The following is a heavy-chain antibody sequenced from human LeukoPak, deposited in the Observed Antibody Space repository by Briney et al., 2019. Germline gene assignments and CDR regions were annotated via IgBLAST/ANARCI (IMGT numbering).Heavy chain of an antibody. Sequence: PGGSLRLSCAASGFTFTTYWMHWVRQAPGKGLVWVSHINSDGSITSYADSVKGRFTISRDNAKNTLYLQMNSLRAEDTAVYYCANWAARHDYWGQGTLVTVSS. D-gene: IGHD6-6*01. CDR2: INSDGSIT. V-gene: IGHV3-74*01. J-gene: IGHJ4*02. CDR3: ANWAARHDY. CDR1: GFTFTTYW.